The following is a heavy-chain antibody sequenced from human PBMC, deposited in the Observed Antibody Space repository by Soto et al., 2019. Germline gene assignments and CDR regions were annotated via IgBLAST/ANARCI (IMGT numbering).Heavy chain of an antibody. D-gene: IGHD3-22*01. CDR1: GDSISSGGFS. CDR2: IYYSGST. J-gene: IGHJ4*02. V-gene: IGHV4-30-2*06. CDR3: ARATFLGKGYYDATDYYYFGY. Sequence: SETLSLTCAVSGDSISSGGFSWSWIRQSPGKGLELIGYIYYSGSTYYNPSLKSRVTISVDRSKNEFSLRLSSVTAADTAVYYCARATFLGKGYYDATDYYYFGYWGRGTLVTVCS.